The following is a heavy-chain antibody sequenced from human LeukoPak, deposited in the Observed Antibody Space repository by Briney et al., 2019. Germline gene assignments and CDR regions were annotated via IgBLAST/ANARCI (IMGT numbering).Heavy chain of an antibody. D-gene: IGHD3-22*01. CDR2: ISYDGSNK. J-gene: IGHJ4*02. CDR1: GFTFSSYA. CDR3: ASLGGYYYYDSSGPRLDY. V-gene: IGHV3-30*04. Sequence: GGSLRLSCAASGFTFSSYAMHWVRQAPGKGLEWGAVISYDGSNKYYADSVKGRFIISRDNSKNTLYLQMNSLRAEDTAVYYCASLGGYYYYDSSGPRLDYWGQGTLVTVFS.